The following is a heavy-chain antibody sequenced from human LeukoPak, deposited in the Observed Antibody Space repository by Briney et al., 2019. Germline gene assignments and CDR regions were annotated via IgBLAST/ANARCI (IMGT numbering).Heavy chain of an antibody. J-gene: IGHJ4*02. CDR3: ARGRPHGNDY. V-gene: IGHV3-48*01. D-gene: IGHD4-23*01. CDR1: GFTFSSYS. CDR2: ISSSSSTI. Sequence: GGSLRLSCAASGFTFSSYSMNWVRQAPGKGLEWVSYISSSSSTIYYADSVKGRFTISRDNAKNSLYLQMNSLRAEDTAVYYCARGRPHGNDYWGQGTLVTVSS.